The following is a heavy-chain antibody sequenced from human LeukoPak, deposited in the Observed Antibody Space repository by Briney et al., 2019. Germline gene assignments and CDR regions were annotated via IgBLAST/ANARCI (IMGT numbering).Heavy chain of an antibody. CDR1: GGSISSDY. V-gene: IGHV4-4*08. D-gene: IGHD3-22*01. CDR3: AREGGDYYDSSFRVFDY. CDR2: VYSTGST. J-gene: IGHJ4*02. Sequence: SETLSLTCTVSGGSISSDYWSWIRQPPGKGLEWIGYVYSTGSTNYNPSLKSRVTISVDTSKNQFSLKLSSVTAADTAVYYCAREGGDYYDSSFRVFDYWGQGTLVTVSS.